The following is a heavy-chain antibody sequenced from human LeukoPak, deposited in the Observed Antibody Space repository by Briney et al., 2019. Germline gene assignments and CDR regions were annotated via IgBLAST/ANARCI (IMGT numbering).Heavy chain of an antibody. CDR1: GYTFTGYY. CDR2: INPNSGGT. CDR3: AREGRWELLAKDQGYDAFDI. Sequence: ASVKVSCKASGYTFTGYYMHWVRQAPGQGLEWMGWINPNSGGTNYAQKFQGRVTMTRDTSISTAYMELSRLRSDDTAVYYCAREGRWELLAKDQGYDAFDIWGQGTMVTVSS. J-gene: IGHJ3*02. V-gene: IGHV1-2*02. D-gene: IGHD1-26*01.